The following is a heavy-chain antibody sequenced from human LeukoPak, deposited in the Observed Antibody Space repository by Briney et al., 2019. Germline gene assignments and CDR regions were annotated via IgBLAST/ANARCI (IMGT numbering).Heavy chain of an antibody. J-gene: IGHJ5*02. V-gene: IGHV3-53*01. CDR1: GFTVSSIH. D-gene: IGHD3-3*01. CDR3: AKCYDFWSGRNWFDP. Sequence: PGGSLRLSCAASGFTVSSIHMVWVRQAPGKGLEWVSVTYTGGNSYYADSVKGRFTISRDNSKNTLYLQMNSLRAEDTAVYYCAKCYDFWSGRNWFDPWGQGTLVTVSS. CDR2: TYTGGNS.